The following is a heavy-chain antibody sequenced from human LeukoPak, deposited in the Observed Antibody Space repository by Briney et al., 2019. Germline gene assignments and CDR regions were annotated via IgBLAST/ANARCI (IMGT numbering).Heavy chain of an antibody. J-gene: IGHJ4*02. CDR1: GGSFSGYY. CDR3: ARSYYDSSGYYYVNGY. Sequence: PSETLSLTCAVYGGSFSGYYWSWIRQPPGKGLEWIGEINHSGSTNYNPSLKSRVTISVDTSKDQFSLKLSSVTAADTAVYYCARSYYDSSGYYYVNGYWGQGTLVTVSS. CDR2: INHSGST. D-gene: IGHD3-22*01. V-gene: IGHV4-34*01.